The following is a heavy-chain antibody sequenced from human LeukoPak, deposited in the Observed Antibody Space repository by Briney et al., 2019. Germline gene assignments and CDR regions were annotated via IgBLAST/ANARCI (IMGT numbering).Heavy chain of an antibody. J-gene: IGHJ4*02. V-gene: IGHV3-23*01. CDR3: ATYSSSWYCFDY. CDR2: ISGSGGST. Sequence: PGGSLRLSCAVSGFTFSSFAMGWVRQAPGKGLEWVSAISGSGGSTYYADSVKGRFAISRDNSKNTLYLQMNSLRAADTAVYYCATYSSSWYCFDYWGQGTLVTVSS. CDR1: GFTFSSFA. D-gene: IGHD6-13*01.